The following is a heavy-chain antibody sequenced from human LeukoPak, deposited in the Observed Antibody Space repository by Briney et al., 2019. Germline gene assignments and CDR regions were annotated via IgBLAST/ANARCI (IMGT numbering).Heavy chain of an antibody. V-gene: IGHV3-48*01. CDR2: ISSSSSTI. CDR3: ARDNPFGVGPWVY. CDR1: GFTFSSYS. J-gene: IGHJ4*02. Sequence: PGGSLRLSCAASGFTFSSYSMNWVRQAPGKGLEWVSYISSSSSTIYYADSVKGRFTISRDNAKNSLYLQMNSLRAEDTAVYYCARDNPFGVGPWVYWGQGTLVTVSS. D-gene: IGHD3-3*01.